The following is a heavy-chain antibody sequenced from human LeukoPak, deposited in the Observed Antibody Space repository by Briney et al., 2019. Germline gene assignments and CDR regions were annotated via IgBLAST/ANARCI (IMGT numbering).Heavy chain of an antibody. CDR2: ISGSSSTI. J-gene: IGHJ5*02. CDR3: AKDYTSGRNFWFDP. CDR1: GFSFSSYS. V-gene: IGHV3-48*02. Sequence: AGGSLRLSYAASGFSFSSYSMNWVRQAPGKGLEWVSYISGSSSTIYYADSVKGRFTVSRDNAKNSLYLQMNSLRDEDAAVYYCAKDYTSGRNFWFDPWGQGTLVTASS. D-gene: IGHD3-10*01.